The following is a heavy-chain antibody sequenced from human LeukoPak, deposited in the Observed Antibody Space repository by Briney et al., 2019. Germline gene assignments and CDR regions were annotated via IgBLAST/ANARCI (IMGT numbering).Heavy chain of an antibody. D-gene: IGHD4-23*01. Sequence: SETLSLTCTVSGGSITSSSHYWGWIRQPPGQGLQWIGLIYYDGSAYYNLSLKSRLTISIDTSKSQFSLQLSSVTAADTAVYYCAREGGDYGGNSQFWYFDLWGRGTLVTVSS. V-gene: IGHV4-39*07. CDR3: AREGGDYGGNSQFWYFDL. CDR2: IYYDGSA. J-gene: IGHJ2*01. CDR1: GGSITSSSHY.